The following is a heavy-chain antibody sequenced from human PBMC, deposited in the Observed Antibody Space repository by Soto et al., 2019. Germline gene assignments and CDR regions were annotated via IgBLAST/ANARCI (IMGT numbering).Heavy chain of an antibody. D-gene: IGHD5-12*01. Sequence: EVQLVESGGAVVQPGGSLRLSCAASGFPFDDYTMHWVRQAPGKGLEWVSLISCDGGSTDYADSVKGRFTISRDNSKKSLFLEMNSLRTEDTALYYCARDGYDYYYYYGLDVWGQGTTVTVSS. J-gene: IGHJ6*02. CDR3: ARDGYDYYYYYGLDV. CDR1: GFPFDDYT. V-gene: IGHV3-43*01. CDR2: ISCDGGST.